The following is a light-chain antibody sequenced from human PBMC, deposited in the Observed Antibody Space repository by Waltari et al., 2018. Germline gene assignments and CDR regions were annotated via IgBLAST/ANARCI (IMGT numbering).Light chain of an antibody. CDR1: SSAVGAYNY. V-gene: IGLV2-14*01. CDR2: DVG. Sequence: QSALTQPASVSGSPGQSITISCTGTSSAVGAYNYVSWYQQHPDKVPKLMIFDVGKRTSGVSSRFSGSKSGNTASLTISGLQADDEADYYCTSYTQTKTVVFGGGTKVTVL. J-gene: IGLJ2*01. CDR3: TSYTQTKTVV.